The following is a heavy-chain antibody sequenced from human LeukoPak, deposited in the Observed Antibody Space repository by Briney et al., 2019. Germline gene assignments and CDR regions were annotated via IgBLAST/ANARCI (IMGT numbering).Heavy chain of an antibody. CDR1: GYTFTSYG. CDR3: ARDDSSGWYLRFDY. V-gene: IGHV1-18*01. J-gene: IGHJ4*02. CDR2: ISAYNGNT. D-gene: IGHD6-19*01. Sequence: ASVKVSCKAPGYTFTSYGISWVRQAPGQGLEWMGWISAYNGNTNYAQKLQGRVTMTTDTSTSTAYMELRSLRSDDTAVYYCARDDSSGWYLRFDYWGQGTLVTVSS.